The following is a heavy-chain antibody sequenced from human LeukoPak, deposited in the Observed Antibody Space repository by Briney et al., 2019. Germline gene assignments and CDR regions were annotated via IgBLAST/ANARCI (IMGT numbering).Heavy chain of an antibody. CDR1: GFTFSSYS. Sequence: GGSLRLSCAASGFTFSSYSMNWVRQAPGKGLEWVSSISSSSRYIYYADSVKGRFTISRDNAKNSLYLQMNSLRAEDTAVYYCARDPSSGWFDYWGQGTLVTVSS. J-gene: IGHJ4*02. CDR2: ISSSSRYI. V-gene: IGHV3-21*01. D-gene: IGHD6-19*01. CDR3: ARDPSSGWFDY.